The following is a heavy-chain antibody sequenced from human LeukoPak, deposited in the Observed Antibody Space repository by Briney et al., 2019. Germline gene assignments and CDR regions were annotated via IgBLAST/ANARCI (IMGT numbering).Heavy chain of an antibody. CDR3: ARAQENYFDY. Sequence: GGSLRLSCAASGFTFSSYSMNWVRQAPGKGLEWVSSISSSSRYIYYADSVKGRFTISRDNAKNSLYLQMNSLRAEDTAVYYCARAQENYFDYWGQGTLVTVSS. J-gene: IGHJ4*02. CDR1: GFTFSSYS. V-gene: IGHV3-21*01. CDR2: ISSSSRYI.